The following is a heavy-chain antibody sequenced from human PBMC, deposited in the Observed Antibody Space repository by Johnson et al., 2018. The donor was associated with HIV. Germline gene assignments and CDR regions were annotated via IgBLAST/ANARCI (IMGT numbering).Heavy chain of an antibody. CDR1: GFTFDDYG. V-gene: IGHV3-23*03. Sequence: VQLVESGGGVVRPGGSLRLSCAAAGFTFDDYGMSWVRQAPGKGLEWVSVIYSGGSLYYADSVKGRFTISRDNSKNTLFLQMNSLRAEDTAVYYCARERLLESSGYLAVWGQGTMVTVSS. D-gene: IGHD3-22*01. CDR2: IYSGGSL. CDR3: ARERLLESSGYLAV. J-gene: IGHJ3*01.